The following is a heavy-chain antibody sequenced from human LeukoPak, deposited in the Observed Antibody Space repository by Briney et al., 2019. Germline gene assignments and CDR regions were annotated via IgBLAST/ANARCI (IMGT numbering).Heavy chain of an antibody. J-gene: IGHJ4*02. CDR3: PRPYDSSGYYYSY. Sequence: ASVKVSCKASGYTFTNYDINWVRQATGQGLEWMGWMNPNSGNTGYAQKFQGRVTMTRNTSISTAYMELSSLRSEDTAVYYCPRPYDSSGYYYSYWGQGTLVTVSS. V-gene: IGHV1-8*01. D-gene: IGHD3-22*01. CDR1: GYTFTNYD. CDR2: MNPNSGNT.